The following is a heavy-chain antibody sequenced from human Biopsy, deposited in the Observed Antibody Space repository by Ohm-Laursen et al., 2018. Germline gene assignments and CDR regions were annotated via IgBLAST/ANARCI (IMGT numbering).Heavy chain of an antibody. CDR2: IYTGGSP. V-gene: IGHV4-4*07. Sequence: GTLSLTCTVSGDSISSYYWSWIRQPPGKGLEWIGRIYTGGSPNYNLSLESRVTISVDTSKNQFSLNLRSVTAADTAVYYCARGTGRYYVYGAFDIWGQGTVVTVSS. D-gene: IGHD1-26*01. CDR3: ARGTGRYYVYGAFDI. CDR1: GDSISSYY. J-gene: IGHJ3*02.